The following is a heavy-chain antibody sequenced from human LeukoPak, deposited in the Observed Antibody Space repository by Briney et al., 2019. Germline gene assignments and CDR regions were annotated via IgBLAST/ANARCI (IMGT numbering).Heavy chain of an antibody. Sequence: PGGSLRLSCAASGFTFSDYYMSWIRQAPGKGLEWVSYISSSGSTIYYADSVKGRFTISRDNSKNTLYLQMNSLRAEDTAVYYCARMSGEYSSSWYLDYWGQGTLVTVSS. CDR3: ARMSGEYSSSWYLDY. J-gene: IGHJ4*02. D-gene: IGHD6-13*01. V-gene: IGHV3-11*04. CDR1: GFTFSDYY. CDR2: ISSSGSTI.